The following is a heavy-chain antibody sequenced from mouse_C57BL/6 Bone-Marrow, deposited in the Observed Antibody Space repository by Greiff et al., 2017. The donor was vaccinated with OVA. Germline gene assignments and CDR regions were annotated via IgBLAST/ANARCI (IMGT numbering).Heavy chain of an antibody. J-gene: IGHJ1*03. CDR3: ARGGRMYGPYWYFDV. D-gene: IGHD2-10*02. CDR2: IDPNSGGT. CDR1: GYTFTSYW. V-gene: IGHV1-72*01. Sequence: QVQLQQPGAELVQPGASVKLSCKASGYTFTSYWMHWVKQRPGRGLEWIGKIDPNSGGTKYHEKFKSKATLTVDKPSSTAYMQLSSLTSEDSAVYYCARGGRMYGPYWYFDVWGTGTTVTVSS.